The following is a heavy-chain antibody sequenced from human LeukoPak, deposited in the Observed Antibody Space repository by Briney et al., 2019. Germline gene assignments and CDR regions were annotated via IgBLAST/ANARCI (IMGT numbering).Heavy chain of an antibody. CDR2: TYYRSKWYN. J-gene: IGHJ4*02. Sequence: ASQTLSLTCAISGDSVSSNNAAWNWIRQSPSRGLEWLGRTYYRSKWYNDYAVSVKSPVTINPATSKNQFSLQLISVTPEDTAVYFCARYQVGQFDYWGQGTLVTVSP. CDR1: GDSVSSNNAA. CDR3: ARYQVGQFDY. V-gene: IGHV6-1*01. D-gene: IGHD1-26*01.